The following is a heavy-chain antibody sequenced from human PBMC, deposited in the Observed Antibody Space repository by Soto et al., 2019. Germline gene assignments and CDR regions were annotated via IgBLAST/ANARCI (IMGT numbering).Heavy chain of an antibody. V-gene: IGHV3-33*01. CDR1: GFTFSSYG. D-gene: IGHD4-17*01. J-gene: IGHJ6*02. Sequence: QVQLVESGGGVVQPGRSLRLSCAASGFTFSSYGMHWVRQAPGKGLEWVAVIWYDGSNKYYADSVKGRFTISRDNSKNTLYLHMNSLRAEDTAVYYCARDLPYYGGNSRGGMDVWGQGTTVTVSS. CDR3: ARDLPYYGGNSRGGMDV. CDR2: IWYDGSNK.